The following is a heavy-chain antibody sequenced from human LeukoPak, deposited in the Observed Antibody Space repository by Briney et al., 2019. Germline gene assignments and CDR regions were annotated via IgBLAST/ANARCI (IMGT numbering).Heavy chain of an antibody. CDR1: GGTFSSYA. V-gene: IGHV1-69*06. CDR2: IIPIFGTA. Sequence: SVKVSCKASGGTFSSYAISWVRQAPGQGLEWMGGIIPIFGTANYAQEFQGRVTITADKSTSTAYMELSSLRSEDTAVYYCAEGRDCSGGSCWFDYWGQGTLVTVSS. D-gene: IGHD2-15*01. J-gene: IGHJ4*02. CDR3: AEGRDCSGGSCWFDY.